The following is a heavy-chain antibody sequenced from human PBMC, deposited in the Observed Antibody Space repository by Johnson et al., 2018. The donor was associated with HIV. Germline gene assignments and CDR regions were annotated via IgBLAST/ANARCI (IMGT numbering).Heavy chain of an antibody. V-gene: IGHV3-30-3*01. CDR2: ISYDGSNK. CDR1: GFTFSSYA. D-gene: IGHD2-15*01. Sequence: QVQLVESGGGVVQPGRSLRLSCAASGFTFSSYAMHWVRQAPGKGLEWVAVISYDGSNKYYADSVKGRFTISRDNSKNTLYLQMNSLRAEETAVYYCASGRVGGNDAFDIWGQGTMVTVSS. J-gene: IGHJ3*02. CDR3: ASGRVGGNDAFDI.